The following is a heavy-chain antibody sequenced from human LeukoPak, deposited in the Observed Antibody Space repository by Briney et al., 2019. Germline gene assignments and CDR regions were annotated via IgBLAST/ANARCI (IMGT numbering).Heavy chain of an antibody. CDR3: ARDPEGDDYDMDV. Sequence: GGSLRLSCAAPGFMFHDYAIHWVRQAPGKGLEWVSLISGDGGSTFYADSVKGRFTISRDDAKNSVYLQMNRLRDEDTAVYYCARDPEGDDYDMDVWGQGTTVTVFS. CDR1: GFMFHDYA. D-gene: IGHD2-21*02. J-gene: IGHJ6*02. V-gene: IGHV3-43*02. CDR2: ISGDGGST.